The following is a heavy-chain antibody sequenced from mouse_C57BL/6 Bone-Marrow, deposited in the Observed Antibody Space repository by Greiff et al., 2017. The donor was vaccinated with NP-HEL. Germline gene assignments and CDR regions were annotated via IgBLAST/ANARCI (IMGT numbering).Heavy chain of an antibody. D-gene: IGHD2-4*01. CDR3: ASYYDYDWFAY. V-gene: IGHV5-4*01. CDR2: ISDGGSYT. CDR1: GFTFSSYA. Sequence: EVQRVESGGGLVKPGGSLKLSCAASGFTFSSYAMSWVRQTPEKRLEWVATISDGGSYTYYPDNVQGRFTISRDNAKNNLYLQMSHLKSEDTAMYYCASYYDYDWFAYWGQGTLVTVSA. J-gene: IGHJ3*01.